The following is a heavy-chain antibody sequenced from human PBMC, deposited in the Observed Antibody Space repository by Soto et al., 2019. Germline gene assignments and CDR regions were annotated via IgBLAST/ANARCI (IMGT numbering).Heavy chain of an antibody. J-gene: IGHJ4*02. CDR3: ARDRYSGSYYDY. Sequence: ASVKVSCKASGYTFTSYGISWVRQAPGKGLEWMGGFDPEDGETIYAQKFQGRVTITRDTSASTAYMELSSLRSEDTAVYYCARDRYSGSYYDYWGQGTLVTVSS. CDR2: FDPEDGET. D-gene: IGHD1-26*01. V-gene: IGHV1-18*01. CDR1: GYTFTSYG.